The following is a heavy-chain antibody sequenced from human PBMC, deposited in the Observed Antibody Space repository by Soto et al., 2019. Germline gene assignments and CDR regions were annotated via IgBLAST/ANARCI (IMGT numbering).Heavy chain of an antibody. CDR3: ARAAQTRYCSGGSCYYYYYMDV. D-gene: IGHD2-15*01. Sequence: SETLSLTCAVFGGSFSGYYWSWIRQPPGKGLEWIGEINHSASTNYKPSLKSRVTISVDTSKNQFSLKLSSVTAADTAVYYCARAAQTRYCSGGSCYYYYYMDVWGKGTTVTVSS. CDR2: INHSAST. V-gene: IGHV4-34*01. CDR1: GGSFSGYY. J-gene: IGHJ6*03.